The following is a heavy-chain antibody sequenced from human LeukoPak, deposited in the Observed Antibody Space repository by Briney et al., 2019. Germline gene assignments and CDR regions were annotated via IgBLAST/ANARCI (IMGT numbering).Heavy chain of an antibody. D-gene: IGHD2-2*01. Sequence: GGSLRLSCAASGFTFTDYWMHWVRQAPGKGLVWVSQIETDGSYTNYADSVKGRITISRDNTKNSLYLQMNSLRAEDTAVYYCARAYQLPLFWGQGTLVTVSS. CDR3: ARAYQLPLF. V-gene: IGHV3-74*01. CDR1: GFTFTDYW. CDR2: IETDGSYT. J-gene: IGHJ4*02.